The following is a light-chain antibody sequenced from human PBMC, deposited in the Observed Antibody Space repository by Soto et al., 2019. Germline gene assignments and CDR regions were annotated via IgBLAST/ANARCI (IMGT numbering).Light chain of an antibody. J-gene: IGKJ1*01. CDR1: QSISNW. CDR2: DAS. CDR3: QHSGA. V-gene: IGKV1-5*01. Sequence: DTQMTQSPSTLSASVGDRVTITCRASQSISNWLAWYQQKPGKAPKLLIYDASSLESGVPSRFSGSGSGTEFTLTISSLQPDDFATYYCQHSGAFGQGTKVDIK.